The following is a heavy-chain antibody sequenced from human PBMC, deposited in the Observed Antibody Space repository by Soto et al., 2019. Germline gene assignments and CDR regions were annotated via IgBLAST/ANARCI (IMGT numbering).Heavy chain of an antibody. V-gene: IGHV1-69*04. CDR2: IIPILGIA. Sequence: SVKVSCKASGGTFSSYTISWVRQAPGQGLEWMGRIIPILGIANYAQKFQGRVTITADKSTSTAYMELSSLRSEDTAVYYCAREKDSSGWYSPYYYYMDVWGKGTTVTVSS. CDR3: AREKDSSGWYSPYYYYMDV. CDR1: GGTFSSYT. J-gene: IGHJ6*03. D-gene: IGHD6-19*01.